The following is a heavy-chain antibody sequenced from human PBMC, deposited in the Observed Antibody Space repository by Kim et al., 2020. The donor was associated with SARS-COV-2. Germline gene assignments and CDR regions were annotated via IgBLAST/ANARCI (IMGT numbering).Heavy chain of an antibody. CDR1: GFTFSSYA. J-gene: IGHJ6*01. CDR2: IYSGGSST. V-gene: IGHV3-23*03. CDR3: ARHGPVNYDILTGYVYY. D-gene: IGHD3-9*01. Sequence: GGSPRLSCAASGFTFSSYAMSWVRQAPGKGLEWVSVIYSGGSSTYYADSVKGRFTISRDNSKNTLYLQMNSLRAEDTAVYYCARHGPVNYDILTGYVYY.